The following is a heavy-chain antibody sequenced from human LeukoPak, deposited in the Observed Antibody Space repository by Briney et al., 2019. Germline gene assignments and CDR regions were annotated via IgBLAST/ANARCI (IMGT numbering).Heavy chain of an antibody. CDR1: GGTFSSYA. D-gene: IGHD2-15*01. CDR3: ARGHRSGGSFPPALDY. V-gene: IGHV1-69*13. Sequence: SVNVSCKASGGTFSSYAISWVRQAPGQGLEWMGGIIPIFGTANYAQKFQGRVTITADESTSTAYMELSSLRSEDTAVYYCARGHRSGGSFPPALDYWGQGTLVTVSS. J-gene: IGHJ4*02. CDR2: IIPIFGTA.